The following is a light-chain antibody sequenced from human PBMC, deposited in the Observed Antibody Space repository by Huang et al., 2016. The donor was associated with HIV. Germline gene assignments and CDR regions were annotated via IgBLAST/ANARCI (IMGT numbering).Light chain of an antibody. J-gene: IGKJ2*01. V-gene: IGKV3-15*01. CDR2: SAS. CDR1: QSVGRN. Sequence: EIVMTQSPATLSVSPGERATLSCRASQSVGRNLAWYQQKPGQAPRLLIYSASTRANGSPARFTGSGSGTEFTLTISSLQSEDFAIYYCQQYNNWPPVYTFGQGTKLEIK. CDR3: QQYNNWPPVYT.